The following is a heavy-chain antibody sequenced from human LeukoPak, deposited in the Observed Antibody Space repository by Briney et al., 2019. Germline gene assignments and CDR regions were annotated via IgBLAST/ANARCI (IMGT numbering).Heavy chain of an antibody. V-gene: IGHV3-23*01. Sequence: ASLRLSCAASGFSLSNYGMTWIRQAPGKGLEWVSAISAVVTSTYYSDSVKGRFTISRDNSKNTLYLQMNSLRVDDTAVYYCAKDSPVATYWGQGTLVTVSS. J-gene: IGHJ4*02. CDR2: ISAVVTST. D-gene: IGHD4-23*01. CDR1: GFSLSNYG. CDR3: AKDSPVATY.